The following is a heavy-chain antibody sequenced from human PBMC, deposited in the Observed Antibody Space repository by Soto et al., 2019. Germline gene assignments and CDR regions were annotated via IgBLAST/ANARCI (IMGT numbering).Heavy chain of an antibody. CDR1: GGSFSGYY. Sequence: PSETLSLTCAVYGGSFSGYYWSWIRQPPGKGLEWIGELNHSGSTNYNPSLKSRVTISVDTSKNQFSLKLSSVTAADTAVYYCASGDSSGYYFDDYWGQGTLVTVSS. V-gene: IGHV4-34*01. J-gene: IGHJ4*02. CDR3: ASGDSSGYYFDDY. CDR2: LNHSGST. D-gene: IGHD3-22*01.